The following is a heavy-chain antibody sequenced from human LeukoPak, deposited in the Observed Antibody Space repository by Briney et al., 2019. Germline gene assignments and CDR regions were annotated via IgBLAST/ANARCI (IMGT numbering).Heavy chain of an antibody. CDR3: ATGGYPSDAFDI. CDR1: GGSISSYY. Sequence: PSETLSLTCTVSGGSISSYYWSWIRQPPGKGLEWIGYIYYSGSTNYNLSLKSRVTISVDTSKNQFSLKLSSVTAADTAVYYCATGGYPSDAFDIWGQGTMVTVSS. CDR2: IYYSGST. J-gene: IGHJ3*02. D-gene: IGHD3-16*02. V-gene: IGHV4-59*08.